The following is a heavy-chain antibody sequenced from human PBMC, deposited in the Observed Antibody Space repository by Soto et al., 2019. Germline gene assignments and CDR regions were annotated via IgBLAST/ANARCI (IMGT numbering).Heavy chain of an antibody. J-gene: IGHJ4*02. CDR1: TGSFTGHF. D-gene: IGHD3-10*01. CDR3: ARGSLAGYYGDFEV. V-gene: IGHV4-34*01. CDR2: INPTRGT. Sequence: SETLSLTCAVNTGSFTGHFWSWIRQPPGKGLEWIGEINPTRGTNYNPSLKSRVAISIEMSKTQFSLTLTSVTAADTAIYYCARGSLAGYYGDFEVWGQGTVVTVSS.